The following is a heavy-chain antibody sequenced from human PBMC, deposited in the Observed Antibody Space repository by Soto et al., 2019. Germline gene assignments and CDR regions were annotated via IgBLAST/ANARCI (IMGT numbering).Heavy chain of an antibody. CDR2: IYSGGST. J-gene: IGHJ2*01. CDR3: ASVPVAGTTRYFDL. CDR1: GFTVSSNY. Sequence: EVQLVESGGGLVQPGGSLRLSCAASGFTVSSNYMSWVRQAPGKGLECVSVIYSGGSTYYADSVKGRFTISRDNSKNTLYLQVNSLRGDDTAVYYCASVPVAGTTRYFDLWGRGTLVTVSS. D-gene: IGHD1-1*01. V-gene: IGHV3-66*01.